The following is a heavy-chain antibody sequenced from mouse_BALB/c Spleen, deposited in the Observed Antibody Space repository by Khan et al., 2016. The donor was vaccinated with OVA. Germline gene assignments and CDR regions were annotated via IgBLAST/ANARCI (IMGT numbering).Heavy chain of an antibody. CDR2: INTGGAYT. CDR3: ARLAYYYNSEGFAY. Sequence: EVELVESGGDFVRPGGSLKLSCAASGFTFSTYGMSWVRQTPDKRLEWVATINTGGAYTYYPDSVKGRFTISRANAKKTLYLQLSSLKSEDTAIYYCARLAYYYNSEGFAYWGQGTLVTVSA. D-gene: IGHD1-1*01. CDR1: GFTFSTYG. V-gene: IGHV5-6*01. J-gene: IGHJ3*01.